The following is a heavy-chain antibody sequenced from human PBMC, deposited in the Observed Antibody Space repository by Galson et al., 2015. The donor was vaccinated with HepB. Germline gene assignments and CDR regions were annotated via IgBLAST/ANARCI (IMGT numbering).Heavy chain of an antibody. J-gene: IGHJ4*02. CDR3: VRDGRVRCSGGSCLFDY. CDR2: ISAYNGNT. CDR1: GYTFTSYG. D-gene: IGHD2-15*01. Sequence: SVKVSCKASGYTFTSYGISWVRQAPGQGLEWMGWISAYNGNTNYAQKLQGRVTMTTDISTSTAYMELRSLRSDDTAVYYCVRDGRVRCSGGSCLFDYWGQGTLVTVSS. V-gene: IGHV1-18*04.